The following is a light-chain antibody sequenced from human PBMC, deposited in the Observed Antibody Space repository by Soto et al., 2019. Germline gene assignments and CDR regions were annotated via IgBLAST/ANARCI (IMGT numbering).Light chain of an antibody. CDR3: QHLNSPIT. CDR2: AAS. CDR1: QGISSY. Sequence: DIQLTQSPSFLSASVGDRVTITCRASQGISSYLAWYQQKPGKAPKLLIYAASTLQTGVPSRFSGSGSGTEFTLTISSLQPEDFASYHCQHLNSPITFGQGTRLEIK. V-gene: IGKV1-9*01. J-gene: IGKJ5*01.